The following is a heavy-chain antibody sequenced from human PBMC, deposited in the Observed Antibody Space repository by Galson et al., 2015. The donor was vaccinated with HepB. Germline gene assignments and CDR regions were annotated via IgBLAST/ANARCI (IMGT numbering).Heavy chain of an antibody. V-gene: IGHV3-15*01. Sequence: SLRLSCAVSGFTFNNAWMTWVRQAPGKGLEWVGRIKSKPDGGTTDYAAPVKGGFTISRDDSKNTLYLQMNSLKTEDTAMYYCTARLMIPFGGLIAHDYWGQGALVTVSS. CDR3: TARLMIPFGGLIAHDY. CDR1: GFTFNNAW. CDR2: IKSKPDGGTT. D-gene: IGHD3-16*02. J-gene: IGHJ4*02.